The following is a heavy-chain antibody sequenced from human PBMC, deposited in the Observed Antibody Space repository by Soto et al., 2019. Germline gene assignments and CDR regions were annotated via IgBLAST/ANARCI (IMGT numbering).Heavy chain of an antibody. CDR3: ARATSDRHSSSPTVCWYGMDV. D-gene: IGHD6-6*01. CDR2: IIPIFGTA. CDR1: GGTFSSYA. J-gene: IGHJ6*02. Sequence: QVQLVQSGAEVKKPGSSVKVSCKASGGTFSSYAISWVRQAPGQGLEWMGGIIPIFGTANYAQKFQGRVTITADESTSTAYMELSSLRSEDTAVYYCARATSDRHSSSPTVCWYGMDVWGQGTTVTVSS. V-gene: IGHV1-69*01.